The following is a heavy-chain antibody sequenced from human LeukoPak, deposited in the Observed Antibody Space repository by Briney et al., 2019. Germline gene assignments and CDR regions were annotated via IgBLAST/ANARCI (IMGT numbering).Heavy chain of an antibody. CDR2: INPSSGGT. CDR3: ARALFDDAFDI. Sequence: ASVKVSCKASGYTFTGYYMHWVRQAPGQGLEWMGWINPSSGGTNYAQKFQGRVTMTRDTSVSTAYMELSRLRSDDTAVYYCARALFDDAFDIWGQGTMVTVSS. D-gene: IGHD2-21*01. CDR1: GYTFTGYY. V-gene: IGHV1-2*02. J-gene: IGHJ3*02.